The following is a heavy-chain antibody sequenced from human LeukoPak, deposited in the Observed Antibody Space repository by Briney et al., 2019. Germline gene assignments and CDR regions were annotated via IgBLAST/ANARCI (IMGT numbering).Heavy chain of an antibody. V-gene: IGHV4-34*01. CDR3: ARRRGSTSYWFDP. D-gene: IGHD2-2*01. CDR2: INHSGST. J-gene: IGHJ5*02. Sequence: SEILSLTCAVYGGSFSGYYWSWIRQPPGKGLEWIGEINHSGSTNYNPSLKSRVTISVDTSKNQFSLKLSSVTAADTAVYYCARRRGSTSYWFDPWGQGTLVTVSS. CDR1: GGSFSGYY.